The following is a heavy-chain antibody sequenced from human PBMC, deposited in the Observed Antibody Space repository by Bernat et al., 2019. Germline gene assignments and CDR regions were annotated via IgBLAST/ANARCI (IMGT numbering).Heavy chain of an antibody. CDR2: ISYDGSNK. CDR1: GFTFSSYG. J-gene: IGHJ6*02. Sequence: QVQLVESGGGVVQPGRSLRLSCAASGFTFSSYGMHWVRQAPGKGREWVAVISYDGSNKYYADSVQCRFTISRDNSKNTLYLQMNSLSAEDTAVYYCAVLWFGELTHKYYYYGMDVWGQGTTVTVSS. CDR3: AVLWFGELTHKYYYYGMDV. D-gene: IGHD3-10*01. V-gene: IGHV3-30*03.